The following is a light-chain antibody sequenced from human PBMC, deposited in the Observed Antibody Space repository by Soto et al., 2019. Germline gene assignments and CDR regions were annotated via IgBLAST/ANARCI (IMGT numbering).Light chain of an antibody. CDR1: SSDIGGYNA. Sequence: QYALTQPASVSGSPGKTITISCTGTSSDIGGYNAVSWYQHHPGKAPKLIIYEVTHRPSGVSDRFSASKSGNTASLTISGLQAEDEADYYCNSFTDSHVYVFGTGTKVTVL. V-gene: IGLV2-14*01. CDR2: EVT. J-gene: IGLJ1*01. CDR3: NSFTDSHVYV.